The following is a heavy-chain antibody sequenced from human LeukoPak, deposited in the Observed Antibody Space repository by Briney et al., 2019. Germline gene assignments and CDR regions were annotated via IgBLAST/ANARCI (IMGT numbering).Heavy chain of an antibody. CDR2: ISHDGAAV. Sequence: AGTSLRLSCAVSGFTIANHGMHWVRQAPGKGLEWVAMISHDGAAVYYGDSVKGRLTISRVNSNNTLYLQMNSLRVEDTAVYYCAKDWGSSGWYNWFDPWGQGTLVTVSS. CDR1: GFTIANHG. V-gene: IGHV3-30*18. D-gene: IGHD6-19*01. J-gene: IGHJ5*02. CDR3: AKDWGSSGWYNWFDP.